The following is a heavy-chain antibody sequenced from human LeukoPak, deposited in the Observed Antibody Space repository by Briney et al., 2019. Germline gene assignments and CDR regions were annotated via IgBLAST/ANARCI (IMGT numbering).Heavy chain of an antibody. J-gene: IGHJ4*02. Sequence: PGRSLRLSCTASGFTFGDYAMSWFRQAPGKGLEWVGFIRSKAYGGTTEYAASVKGRFTISRDDSKSIAYLQMNSLKTEDTAVYYCAITMVRGVIDLGGNLDYWGQGTLVTVSS. CDR2: IRSKAYGGTT. CDR1: GFTFGDYA. CDR3: AITMVRGVIDLGGNLDY. V-gene: IGHV3-49*03. D-gene: IGHD3-10*01.